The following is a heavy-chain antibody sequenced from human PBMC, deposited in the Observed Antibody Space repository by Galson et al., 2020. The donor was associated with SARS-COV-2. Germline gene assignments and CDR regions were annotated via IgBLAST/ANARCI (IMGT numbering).Heavy chain of an antibody. Sequence: SETLSLTCAVSGGSISSSNWWSWVRQPPGKGLEWIGEIYHSGSTNYNPSLKSRVTISVDKSKNQFSLKLSSVTAADTAMYYCARAGAFVSGYETPNDALDIWGQGTMVTVSS. D-gene: IGHD5-12*01. CDR3: ARAGAFVSGYETPNDALDI. J-gene: IGHJ3*02. CDR2: IYHSGST. CDR1: GGSISSSNW. V-gene: IGHV4-4*02.